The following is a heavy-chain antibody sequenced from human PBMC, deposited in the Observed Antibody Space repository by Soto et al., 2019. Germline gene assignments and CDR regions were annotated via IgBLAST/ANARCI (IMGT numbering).Heavy chain of an antibody. CDR2: ISYSGST. Sequence: PSETLSLTCTVSGGSISSGDYYWIWIRQPPGKGLEWIGYISYSGSTNYNPSLKSRPTISVDTSKNQFSLKLRSVTAADTAVYYCARASPYGDYALDYWGQGTLVTVSS. CDR1: GGSISSGDYY. D-gene: IGHD4-17*01. CDR3: ARASPYGDYALDY. V-gene: IGHV4-61*08. J-gene: IGHJ4*02.